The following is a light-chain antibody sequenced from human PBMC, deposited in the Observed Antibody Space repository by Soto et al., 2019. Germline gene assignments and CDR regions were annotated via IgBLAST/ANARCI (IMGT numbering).Light chain of an antibody. CDR1: SSNIGSNN. CDR2: TAG. CDR3: SAWDNSLNGYV. Sequence: QSVLTQPLSVSASPGQRVTISCSGGSSNIGSNNVAWYQHLPGTAPPRLIFTAGQRPSGVPGRFSCSKSGTSASLAISWRQSEDEGDYYCSAWDNSLNGYVFGPGTKLTVL. J-gene: IGLJ1*01. V-gene: IGLV1-44*01.